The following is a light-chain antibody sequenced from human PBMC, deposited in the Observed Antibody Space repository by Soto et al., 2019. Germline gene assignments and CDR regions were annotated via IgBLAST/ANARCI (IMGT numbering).Light chain of an antibody. CDR1: SSDIGAGYD. CDR3: QSYDSSLNNYV. V-gene: IGLV1-40*01. J-gene: IGLJ1*01. CDR2: SNA. Sequence: QAVLRHPPSVGEAPGHRVTISCTGTSSDIGAGYDVHWYQQLPGAAPKLLIYSNAIRPSGVPDRFSASKSGTSASLAITGLRAEDEADYYCQSYDSSLNNYVFGTGTKVTVL.